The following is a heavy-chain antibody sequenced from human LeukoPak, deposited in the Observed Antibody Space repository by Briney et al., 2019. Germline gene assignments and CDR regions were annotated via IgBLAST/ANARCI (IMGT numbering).Heavy chain of an antibody. J-gene: IGHJ4*02. Sequence: PGGSLRLSCAASGFTFDDYAMHWVRQAPGKGLEWVSLISWDGGSTYYADSVKGRFTISRDNSKNSLYLQMNSLRAEDTASYYCGTNYDSSGYYPSADHYWGQGTLVTVSS. CDR1: GFTFDDYA. V-gene: IGHV3-43D*03. CDR3: GTNYDSSGYYPSADHY. D-gene: IGHD3-22*01. CDR2: ISWDGGST.